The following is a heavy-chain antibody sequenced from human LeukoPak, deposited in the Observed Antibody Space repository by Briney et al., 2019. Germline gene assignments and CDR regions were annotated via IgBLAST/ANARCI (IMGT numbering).Heavy chain of an antibody. CDR2: KHNSGNT. Sequence: SETLPLTCIVTGASITSNGYYWAWIRQHPGKGLEWIGSKHNSGNTYYKTSLKSRVTISLDMSKNQISLKLNSVTAADTAVYYCARGRIAGRLGSWGQGTLVTVSS. V-gene: IGHV4-39*07. J-gene: IGHJ4*02. CDR3: ARGRIAGRLGS. D-gene: IGHD6-6*01. CDR1: GASITSNGYY.